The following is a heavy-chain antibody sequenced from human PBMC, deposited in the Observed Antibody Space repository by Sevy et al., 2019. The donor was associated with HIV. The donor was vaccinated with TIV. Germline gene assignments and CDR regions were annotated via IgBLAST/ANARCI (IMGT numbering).Heavy chain of an antibody. D-gene: IGHD3-10*01. V-gene: IGHV4-39*01. CDR3: ARQLMVRGVTIVFDY. CDR2: IYYSGNT. J-gene: IGHJ4*02. Sequence: SETLSLTCTVSGASISSSSSYYWGWIRQPPGKGLEWLGSIYYSGNTYYNPSLKSRLTMSVDTSKSHFSLKLSSVIAADTAVYFCARQLMVRGVTIVFDYWGQGMLVTVST. CDR1: GASISSSSSYY.